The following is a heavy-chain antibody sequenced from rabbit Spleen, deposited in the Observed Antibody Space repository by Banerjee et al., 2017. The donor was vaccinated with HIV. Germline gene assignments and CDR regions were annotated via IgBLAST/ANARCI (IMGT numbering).Heavy chain of an antibody. CDR2: IESGSSGFT. D-gene: IGHD4-1*01. Sequence: QSLEESGGDLVKPGASLTLTCTASGVSFSISSYMCWVRQAPGKGLEWIACIESGSSGFTYLASWAKGRHTISKTSSTTVTLQMTSLTAADTATYFCARDLAGAIGWNFYLWGQGTLVTVS. J-gene: IGHJ4*01. V-gene: IGHV1S40*01. CDR1: GVSFSISSY. CDR3: ARDLAGAIGWNFYL.